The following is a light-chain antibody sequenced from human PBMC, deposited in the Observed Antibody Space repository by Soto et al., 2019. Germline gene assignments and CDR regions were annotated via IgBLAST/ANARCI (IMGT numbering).Light chain of an antibody. CDR1: QSVSSSY. CDR2: GAS. J-gene: IGKJ2*01. CDR3: QQYGSSPPDT. Sequence: EIVLTQSPGTLSLSPGERATLSCRASQSVSSSYLAWYQQKPGQAPRILIYGASSRATGIPDRFSGSGSGTYFTLTISRLEPEDFAVYYCQQYGSSPPDTFGQGTKLEIK. V-gene: IGKV3-20*01.